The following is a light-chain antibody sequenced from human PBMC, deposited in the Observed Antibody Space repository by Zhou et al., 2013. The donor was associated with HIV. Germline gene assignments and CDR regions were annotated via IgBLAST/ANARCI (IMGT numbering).Light chain of an antibody. CDR1: QDISHY. Sequence: DTQMTQSPSSLSASVGDRVTITCQASQDISHYLNWYQQKLGKAPKLLIYHASNLETGVPSRFSGSGSGTHFTFTISSLQPEDIATYYCQHYDNLPWTFGQGTKVEIK. CDR3: QHYDNLPWT. V-gene: IGKV1-33*01. CDR2: HAS. J-gene: IGKJ1*01.